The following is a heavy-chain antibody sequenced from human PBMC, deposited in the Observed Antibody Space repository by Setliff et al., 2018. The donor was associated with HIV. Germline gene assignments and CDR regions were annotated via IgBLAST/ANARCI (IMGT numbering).Heavy chain of an antibody. Sequence: PGESLKISCTGSGYSFSNHWIGWVRQMPGRGLEWVAIIYPQDSDTRYSPSFAGHVTISADTSRYTAYLQWRALKASDTAMYYCARHTIDISLLVVQDPGPFDLWGRGTMVTVSS. CDR3: ARHTIDISLLVVQDPGPFDL. D-gene: IGHD3-3*02. CDR1: GYSFSNHW. V-gene: IGHV5-51*01. J-gene: IGHJ3*01. CDR2: IYPQDSDT.